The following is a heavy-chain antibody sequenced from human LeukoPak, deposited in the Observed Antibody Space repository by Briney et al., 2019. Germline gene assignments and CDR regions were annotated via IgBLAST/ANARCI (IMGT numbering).Heavy chain of an antibody. CDR3: AKDVYSSGCGYFDY. D-gene: IGHD6-19*01. V-gene: IGHV3-30*18. CDR2: ISYDGSNK. CDR1: GFTFSSYG. Sequence: GGSLRLSCAASGFTFSSYGMHWVRRAPGKGLEWVAVISYDGSNKYYADSVKGRFTISRDNSKNTLYLQMNSLRAEDTAVYYCAKDVYSSGCGYFDYWGQGTLVTVSS. J-gene: IGHJ4*02.